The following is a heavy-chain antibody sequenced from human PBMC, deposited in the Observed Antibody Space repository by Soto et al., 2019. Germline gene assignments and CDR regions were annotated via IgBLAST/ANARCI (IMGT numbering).Heavy chain of an antibody. Sequence: PSETLSLTCAVYGGSFSGYYWSWIRQPPGKGLEWIGEINHSGSTNYNPSFEGQVTLSVDRSISTAYLQWSSLKASDTAIYYCATSTVSYVDIVSSTTRGYFDHWGQGTLVTVSS. CDR1: GGSFSGYY. J-gene: IGHJ4*02. CDR2: INHSGST. CDR3: ATSTVSYVDIVSSTTRGYFDH. D-gene: IGHD5-12*01. V-gene: IGHV4-34*01.